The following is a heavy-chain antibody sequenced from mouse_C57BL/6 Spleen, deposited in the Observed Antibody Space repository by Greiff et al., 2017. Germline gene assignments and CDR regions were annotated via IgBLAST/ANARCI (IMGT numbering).Heavy chain of an antibody. D-gene: IGHD2-2*01. CDR1: GFSLTSYG. Sequence: QVQLQQSGPGLVQPSQSLSITCTVSGFSLTSYGVHWVRQPPGKGLEWLGVIWSGGSTDYNAAFISRLSISKDNSKSQVFFKMNSLQADDTAIYYCAKAYGYDGAWFAYWGQGTLVTVSA. J-gene: IGHJ3*01. V-gene: IGHV2-4*01. CDR3: AKAYGYDGAWFAY. CDR2: IWSGGST.